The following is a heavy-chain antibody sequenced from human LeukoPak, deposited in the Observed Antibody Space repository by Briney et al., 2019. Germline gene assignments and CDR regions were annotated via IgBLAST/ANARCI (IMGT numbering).Heavy chain of an antibody. V-gene: IGHV3-23*01. D-gene: IGHD6-13*01. CDR1: GFSFSNYA. CDR3: AKGAGIAAARIVF. CDR2: ISGSGGST. J-gene: IGHJ4*02. Sequence: PEGSLRLSCAASGFSFSNYAMSWVRQAPGKGLEWVSAISGSGGSTYYADSVKGRFTISRDNSNNTLYLQMNSLRAEDTAVYYCAKGAGIAAARIVFWGQGTLVTVSS.